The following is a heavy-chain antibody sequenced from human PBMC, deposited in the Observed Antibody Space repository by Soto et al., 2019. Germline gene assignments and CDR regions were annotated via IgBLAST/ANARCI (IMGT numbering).Heavy chain of an antibody. CDR2: ISVSGGIT. V-gene: IGHV3-23*01. CDR3: AKDQGIGQLWQTTECEY. J-gene: IGHJ4*02. Sequence: SGGSLRLSCAASGFTFSSYAMSWVRQAPGKGLEWVSAISVSGGITYYADSVKGRFTISRDNSKNTLYLQMNSLRAEDTAVYYCAKDQGIGQLWQTTECEYWGQGTMVIVSS. CDR1: GFTFSSYA. D-gene: IGHD5-18*01.